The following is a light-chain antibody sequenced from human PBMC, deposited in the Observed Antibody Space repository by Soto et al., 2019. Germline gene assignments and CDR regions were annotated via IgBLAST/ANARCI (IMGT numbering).Light chain of an antibody. CDR1: SSDVGGYDS. V-gene: IGLV2-14*01. Sequence: QSVLTQPASVSGSPGQSITISCTRTSSDVGGYDSVCWYQQHPGKAPKVMIYGVTNRPSGVSDRFSGSKSGNTASLTISGLQAEDEADYYCCSFTSSITYVFGTGTKVTVL. J-gene: IGLJ1*01. CDR2: GVT. CDR3: CSFTSSITYV.